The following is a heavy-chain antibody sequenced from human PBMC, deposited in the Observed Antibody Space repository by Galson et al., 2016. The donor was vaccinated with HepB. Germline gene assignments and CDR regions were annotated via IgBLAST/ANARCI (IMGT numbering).Heavy chain of an antibody. CDR2: IYSGGST. J-gene: IGHJ4*02. Sequence: SLRLSCAASGFTVSSNYMTWVRQAPGKGPEWVSVIYSGGSTSYADSVKGRFTISRDSSKNTLYLQMNSLRPEDTAVYYCARRSDSLLVVTGDCWGQRTLVTVSS. CDR1: GFTVSSNY. CDR3: ARRSDSLLVVTGDC. V-gene: IGHV3-66*02. D-gene: IGHD2-8*02.